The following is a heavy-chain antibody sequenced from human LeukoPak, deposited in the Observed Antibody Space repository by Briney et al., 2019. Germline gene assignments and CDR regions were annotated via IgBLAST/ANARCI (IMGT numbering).Heavy chain of an antibody. CDR1: GYTLTELS. CDR2: FDPEDGET. V-gene: IGHV1-24*01. J-gene: IGHJ4*02. D-gene: IGHD3-22*01. CDR3: TTERAYYYDGSGYYFHFDY. Sequence: GASVKVSCKVSGYTLTELSMHWVRQAPGKGLEWMGGFDPEDGETIYAQKFQGRVSMTEDTSTDTAYMELRSLSFEDTAVYYCTTERAYYYDGSGYYFHFDYWGQGTLVTVSS.